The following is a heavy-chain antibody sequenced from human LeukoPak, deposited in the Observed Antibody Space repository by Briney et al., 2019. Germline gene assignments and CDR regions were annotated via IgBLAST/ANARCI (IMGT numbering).Heavy chain of an antibody. CDR3: ARDEEVATISGDFDP. D-gene: IGHD5-12*01. CDR2: INPNSGGT. J-gene: IGHJ5*02. V-gene: IGHV1-2*02. CDR1: GYTFTDYY. Sequence: GASVKVSCKASGYTFTDYYMHWVGQAPGQGLEWMGWINPNSGGTNYAQKFQGRVTMTRDTSISTAYMELNRLRSDDTAVYYCARDEEVATISGDFDPWGQGTLVTVSS.